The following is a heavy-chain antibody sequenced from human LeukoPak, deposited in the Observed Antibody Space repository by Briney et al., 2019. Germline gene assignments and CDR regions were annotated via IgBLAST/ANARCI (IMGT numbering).Heavy chain of an antibody. CDR1: GFTFSSYW. CDR2: INTDGSST. D-gene: IGHD6-13*01. V-gene: IGHV3-74*01. J-gene: IGHJ3*02. CDR3: ARDTSPRIAAIYYDAFDI. Sequence: PGGSLRLSCAASGFTFSSYWMHWVRQAPGKGLVWVSRINTDGSSTSYADSVKGRFTISRDNAKNSLYLEMSSLRGEDTALYYCARDTSPRIAAIYYDAFDIWGQGTMVTVSS.